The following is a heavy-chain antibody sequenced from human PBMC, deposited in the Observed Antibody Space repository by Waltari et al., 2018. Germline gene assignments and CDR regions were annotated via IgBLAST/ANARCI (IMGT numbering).Heavy chain of an antibody. Sequence: VQLVESGGGLVQPGGSLRLSCAASGFTFSSYEMNWVRQAPGKGLEWVAVISYDGSNKYYADSVKGRFTISRDNSKNTLYLQMNSLRAEDTAVYYCAKVHGPYGSGPFDYWGQGTLVTVSS. J-gene: IGHJ4*02. D-gene: IGHD3-10*01. V-gene: IGHV3-30*18. CDR3: AKVHGPYGSGPFDY. CDR2: ISYDGSNK. CDR1: GFTFSSYE.